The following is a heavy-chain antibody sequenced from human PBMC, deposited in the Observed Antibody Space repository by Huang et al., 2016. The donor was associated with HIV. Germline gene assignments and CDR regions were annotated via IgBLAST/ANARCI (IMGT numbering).Heavy chain of an antibody. J-gene: IGHJ4*02. CDR3: ARARLLFPFDF. Sequence: QVQLQQWGAGMLKPSETLSLTCAVSGGSFNGVLWSWIRQPPGKGLEWIGEINSGGHANYSPSLKSRVTMSVDTSKKQFSLNLRSVTAADTAVYYCARARLLFPFDFWGQGVPVVVSS. D-gene: IGHD2-15*01. CDR1: GGSFNGVL. CDR2: INSGGHA. V-gene: IGHV4-34*01.